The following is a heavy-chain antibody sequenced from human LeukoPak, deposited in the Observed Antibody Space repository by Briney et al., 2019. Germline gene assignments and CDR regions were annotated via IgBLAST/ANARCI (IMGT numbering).Heavy chain of an antibody. J-gene: IGHJ4*02. Sequence: GRSLRLSCAASGFTFSSYGMHWVRQAPGKGLEWVAVIWYDGSNKYYADSVKGRFTISRDNSKNTLYLQMNSLRAEDTAVYYCARGGYSSTFYYFDYWGQGTLVTVSS. D-gene: IGHD6-13*01. CDR1: GFTFSSYG. CDR3: ARGGYSSTFYYFDY. CDR2: IWYDGSNK. V-gene: IGHV3-33*01.